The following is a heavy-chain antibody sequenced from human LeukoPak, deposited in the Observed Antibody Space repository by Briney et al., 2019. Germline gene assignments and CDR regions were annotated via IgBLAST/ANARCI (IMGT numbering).Heavy chain of an antibody. V-gene: IGHV3-11*01. CDR2: ISSSGSTI. Sequence: GGSLRLSCAASRFTFSDYYMSWIRQAPGKGLEWVSYISSSGSTIYYADSVKGRFTISRDNAKNSLYLQMNSLRAEDTAVYYCARVPANTWIQLWSSGYFDYWGQGTLVTVSS. CDR1: RFTFSDYY. D-gene: IGHD5-18*01. CDR3: ARVPANTWIQLWSSGYFDY. J-gene: IGHJ4*02.